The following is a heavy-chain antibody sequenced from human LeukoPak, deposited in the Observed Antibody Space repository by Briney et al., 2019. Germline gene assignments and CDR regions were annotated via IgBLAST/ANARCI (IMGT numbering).Heavy chain of an antibody. CDR1: GFTFSDYA. CDR3: AKNVALGYCSSTSCPIDP. D-gene: IGHD2-2*01. CDR2: ISGSDGGA. J-gene: IGHJ5*02. V-gene: IGHV3-23*01. Sequence: GGSLRLSCAASGFTFSDYAMNWVSQAPGKGLEWVSAISGSDGGAHYSDSVKGRFTISRDNSKNTLFLQMSSLRAEDTAIYYCAKNVALGYCSSTSCPIDPWGQGTLVTVSS.